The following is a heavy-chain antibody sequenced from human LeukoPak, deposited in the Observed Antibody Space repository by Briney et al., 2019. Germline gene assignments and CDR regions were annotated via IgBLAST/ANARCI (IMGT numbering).Heavy chain of an antibody. D-gene: IGHD3-22*01. V-gene: IGHV1-2*02. CDR1: GYTFTGYY. CDR2: INPHSGGT. Sequence: ASVKVSCKASGYTFTGYYMHWVRQAPGQGLEWMGWINPHSGGTYYAEKFQGRVTMTRDTSISTAYMELSRLSSDDTAVYHCMRGNNWRYYYDRSAYRYYWGQGTQVTVSS. J-gene: IGHJ4*02. CDR3: MRGNNWRYYYDRSAYRYY.